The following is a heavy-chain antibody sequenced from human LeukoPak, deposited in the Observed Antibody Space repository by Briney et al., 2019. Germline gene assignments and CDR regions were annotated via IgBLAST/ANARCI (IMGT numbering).Heavy chain of an antibody. J-gene: IGHJ5*02. CDR2: INPDGTTT. Sequence: GGSLRLSCVASGFAFSNYWMHWVRQASGKAPVWVSRINPDGTTTDYADSVKGRFTISRDNAKNMVSLQMNGLRADDTALYYCAKDLSWNTADRWGQGILVTVSS. CDR1: GFAFSNYW. V-gene: IGHV3-74*01. CDR3: AKDLSWNTADR. D-gene: IGHD1/OR15-1a*01.